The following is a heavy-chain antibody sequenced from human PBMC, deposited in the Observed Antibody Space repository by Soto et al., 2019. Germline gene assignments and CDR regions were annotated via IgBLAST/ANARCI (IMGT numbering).Heavy chain of an antibody. CDR3: ARGRVGVDFWSCYYPRPHFDY. D-gene: IGHD3-3*01. V-gene: IGHV4-30-4*01. CDR1: GGSISSGDYY. CDR2: IYYSGST. J-gene: IGHJ4*02. Sequence: SETLSLTCTVSGGSISSGDYYWSWIRQPPGKGLEWIGYIYYSGSTYYNPSLKSRVTISVDTSKNQFSLKLSSVTAADTAVYYCARGRVGVDFWSCYYPRPHFDYWGQGTLVTVSS.